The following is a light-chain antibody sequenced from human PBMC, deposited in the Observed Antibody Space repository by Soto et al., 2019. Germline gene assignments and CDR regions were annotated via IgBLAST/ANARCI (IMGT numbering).Light chain of an antibody. Sequence: DIQMTQSPSSLSASVGDRVTITCRASQGISNYLAWYQQKPGKVPKLLIYAASTLQSGVPSRFSGSRSGTDFTLTITSLQPEDVATYYCQKYNSAPWTFGQGSKVEIK. J-gene: IGKJ1*01. CDR3: QKYNSAPWT. CDR1: QGISNY. V-gene: IGKV1-27*01. CDR2: AAS.